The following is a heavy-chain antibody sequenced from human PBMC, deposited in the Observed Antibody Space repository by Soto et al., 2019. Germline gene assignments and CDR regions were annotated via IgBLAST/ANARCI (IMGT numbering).Heavy chain of an antibody. V-gene: IGHV3-48*02. J-gene: IGHJ4*02. CDR3: AKGPHTNVGWPYYFES. D-gene: IGHD6-19*01. CDR1: GFSLANYP. Sequence: GGSLRLSCGASGFSLANYPMNWGRQTPGKGLEWISYSSPRGDTIYYADSVEGRFTISRDNARNSLSLHMSSLRDEDSALYYCAKGPHTNVGWPYYFESWGQGVPVTVSS. CDR2: SSPRGDTI.